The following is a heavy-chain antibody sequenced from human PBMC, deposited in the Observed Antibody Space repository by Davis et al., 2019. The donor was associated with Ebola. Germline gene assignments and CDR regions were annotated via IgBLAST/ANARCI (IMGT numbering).Heavy chain of an antibody. CDR2: IHYSGRT. Sequence: GSLRLSCAASGFTFRPSWLHWVRQSPGKGLEWIGYIHYSGRTNYNPSLKSRVTISVDTSKNQFSLKLSSVTAADTAVYYCARGGGIQLWLRRRLDPWGQGTLVTVSS. D-gene: IGHD5-18*01. CDR1: GFTFRPSW. CDR3: ARGGGIQLWLRRRLDP. J-gene: IGHJ5*02. V-gene: IGHV4-34*01.